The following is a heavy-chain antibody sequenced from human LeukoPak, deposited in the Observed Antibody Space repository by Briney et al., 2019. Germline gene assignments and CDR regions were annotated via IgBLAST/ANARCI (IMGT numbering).Heavy chain of an antibody. CDR2: ISYDGNNK. J-gene: IGHJ3*02. CDR1: GFTFSNYG. D-gene: IGHD2-2*01. CDR3: AKDWGFCSSTSCYPRI. Sequence: GGSLRLSCAASGFTFSNYGMHWVRQAPGKGLEWVAVISYDGNNKYYADSVKGRFTISIDNSKNTLYLHMNSLRAEDTAVYYCAKDWGFCSSTSCYPRIWGQATMVTVSS. V-gene: IGHV3-30*18.